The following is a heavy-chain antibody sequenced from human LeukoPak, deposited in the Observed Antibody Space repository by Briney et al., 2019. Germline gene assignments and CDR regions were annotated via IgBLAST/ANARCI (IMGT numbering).Heavy chain of an antibody. J-gene: IGHJ4*02. D-gene: IGHD3-3*01. CDR3: ARGLRYDFWSGYWNYFDY. CDR2: INHSGST. CDR1: GGSFSGYY. V-gene: IGHV4-34*01. Sequence: SETLSLTCAVYGGSFSGYYWSWIRQPPGKGLEWLGEINHSGSTNYNPSLKSRVTISVDTSKSQFSLKLSSVTAADTAVYYCARGLRYDFWSGYWNYFDYWGQGTLVTVSS.